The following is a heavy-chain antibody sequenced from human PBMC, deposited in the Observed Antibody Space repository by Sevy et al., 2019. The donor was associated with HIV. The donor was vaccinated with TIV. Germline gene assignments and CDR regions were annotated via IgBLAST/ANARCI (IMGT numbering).Heavy chain of an antibody. V-gene: IGHV3-23*01. CDR1: GFTFAKYS. CDR3: ARDGWTQPHDY. CDR2: FSFGCGRI. J-gene: IGHJ4*02. D-gene: IGHD2-15*01. Sequence: GGSLRLFCAASGFTFAKYSMSWVRQAPGKGLEWVSTFSFGCGRINYADSVKGRFTISRDDSKNTLFLQMNSLRAEDTATYFCARDGWTQPHDYWGQGTLVTVSS.